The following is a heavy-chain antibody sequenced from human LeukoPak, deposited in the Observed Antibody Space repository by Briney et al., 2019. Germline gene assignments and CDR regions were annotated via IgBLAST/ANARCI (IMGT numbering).Heavy chain of an antibody. D-gene: IGHD5-18*01. CDR3: ARDRYSYGF. J-gene: IGHJ4*02. V-gene: IGHV4-59*01. CDR2: ISYSGST. CDR1: VGFISTYY. Sequence: SETLSLTCTVSVGFISTYYWSWIRQPPGKGLEWIGFISYSGSTYHNPSLKSRVTMSVDTSKNQFSLNLRSVTAADTAVYYCARDRYSYGFWGQGILVTVSS.